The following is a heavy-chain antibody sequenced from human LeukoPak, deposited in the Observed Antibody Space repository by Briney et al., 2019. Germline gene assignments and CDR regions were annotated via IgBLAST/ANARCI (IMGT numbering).Heavy chain of an antibody. Sequence: PGGSLRLSCAASGFTFSSYAMSWVRQAPGKGLEWVSAISGSGGSTYYADSVKGRFTISRDNSKNTLYLQMNSLRAEDTAVYYCAKDYATLAGYCSGGSCYFHAFDIWGQGTMVTVSS. CDR1: GFTFSSYA. V-gene: IGHV3-23*01. CDR3: AKDYATLAGYCSGGSCYFHAFDI. D-gene: IGHD2-15*01. J-gene: IGHJ3*02. CDR2: ISGSGGST.